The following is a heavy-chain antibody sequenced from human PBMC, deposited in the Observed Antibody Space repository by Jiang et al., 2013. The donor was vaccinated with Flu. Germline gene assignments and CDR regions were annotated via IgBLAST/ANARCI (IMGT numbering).Heavy chain of an antibody. D-gene: IGHD6-19*01. CDR2: IYYSGST. CDR3: ARRWGSSGHRLGYFDY. CDR1: GGSISSFY. J-gene: IGHJ4*02. Sequence: GSGLVKPSVTLSLTCTVSGGSISSFYWNWIRQPPGKGLEWIGCIYYSGSTNYNPSLKSRVTISIDTSKNQFSLKLSSVTAADTAVYYCARRWGSSGHRLGYFDYWGQGTLVTVSS. V-gene: IGHV4-59*08.